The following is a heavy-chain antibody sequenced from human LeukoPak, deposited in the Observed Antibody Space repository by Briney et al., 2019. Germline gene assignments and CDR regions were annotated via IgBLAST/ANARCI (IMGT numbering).Heavy chain of an antibody. CDR2: INPNSGGT. D-gene: IGHD4-23*01. V-gene: IGHV1-2*02. CDR3: ARDRRWGADF. CDR1: GYTFTGYY. Sequence: ASVKVSCKTSGYTFTGYYMHWVRQAPGQGLEWMGWINPNSGGTKYVQNFQGRVAMTRDTSISAAYMDLGRLRSDDTAVYYCARDRRWGADFWGQGTLVTVSS. J-gene: IGHJ4*02.